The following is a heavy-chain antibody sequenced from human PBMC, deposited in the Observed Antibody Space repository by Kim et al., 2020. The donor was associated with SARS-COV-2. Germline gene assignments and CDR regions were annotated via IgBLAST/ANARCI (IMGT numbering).Heavy chain of an antibody. CDR2: INPNSGGT. Sequence: ASVKVSCKASGYNFIGYYLAWVRQAPGQGLEWMGWINPNSGGTNYARKFQDRVIMTSDTAIKTAYMELSRLTSDDTALYFCARASGSGHYGLDVWGQGTT. CDR3: ARASGSGHYGLDV. J-gene: IGHJ6*02. D-gene: IGHD3-10*01. CDR1: GYNFIGYY. V-gene: IGHV1-2*02.